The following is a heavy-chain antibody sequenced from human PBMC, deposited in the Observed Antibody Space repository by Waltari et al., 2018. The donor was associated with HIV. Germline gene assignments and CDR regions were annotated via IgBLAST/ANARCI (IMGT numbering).Heavy chain of an antibody. CDR1: GGSFSGYC. V-gene: IGHV4-34*01. Sequence: QVHLEQWGTGLLRPSETLSLTCAVYGGSFSGYCWSWIGQSPGGGLGWIGEVKHVGRTYNSPPLKGRVTVSVDTSKNQFSLTMRSVTAADTAVYYCARDSAPGLAVDDEDGEFFYYGLDVWGQGTTVTVSS. CDR2: VKHVGRT. D-gene: IGHD6-19*01. CDR3: ARDSAPGLAVDDEDGEFFYYGLDV. J-gene: IGHJ6*01.